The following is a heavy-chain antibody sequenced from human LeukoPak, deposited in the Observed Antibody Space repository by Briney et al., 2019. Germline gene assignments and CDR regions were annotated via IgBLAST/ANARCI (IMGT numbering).Heavy chain of an antibody. J-gene: IGHJ3*02. Sequence: ASVKVSCKASGYTFTGYYMHWVRQAPGQGLEWMGWINPNSGGTNYAQKFQGRVTMTRDTSINTAYMELSRLRSDDTAVYYCARDRARITIFGDPDGAFDIWGQGTMVTVSS. V-gene: IGHV1-2*02. CDR3: ARDRARITIFGDPDGAFDI. CDR2: INPNSGGT. D-gene: IGHD3-3*01. CDR1: GYTFTGYY.